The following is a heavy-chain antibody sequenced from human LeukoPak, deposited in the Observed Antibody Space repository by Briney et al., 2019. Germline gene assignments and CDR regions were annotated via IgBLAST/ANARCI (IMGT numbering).Heavy chain of an antibody. D-gene: IGHD3-22*01. V-gene: IGHV5-51*01. J-gene: IGHJ4*02. Sequence: GESLKISCKGSGYSFTSYWIGWVRQMPGKGLGWMGIIYPGDSDTRYSPSFQGQVTISVDKSISTAYLQWSSLKASDTAMYYCARRDSSGYYYVGLFDYWGQGTLVTVSS. CDR2: IYPGDSDT. CDR3: ARRDSSGYYYVGLFDY. CDR1: GYSFTSYW.